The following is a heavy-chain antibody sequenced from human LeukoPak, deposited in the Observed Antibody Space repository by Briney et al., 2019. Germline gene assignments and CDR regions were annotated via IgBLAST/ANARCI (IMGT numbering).Heavy chain of an antibody. Sequence: GGSLRLSCAASGFTFSSYAMSWVRQAPGKGLEWVAVISYDGSNKYYADSVKGRFTITRDNSKNTLYLQMNSLRPEDTAVYFCTSDYCASINCYLIDYWGQGTLVTVSS. J-gene: IGHJ4*02. CDR2: ISYDGSNK. CDR3: TSDYCASINCYLIDY. D-gene: IGHD4/OR15-4a*01. CDR1: GFTFSSYA. V-gene: IGHV3-30-3*01.